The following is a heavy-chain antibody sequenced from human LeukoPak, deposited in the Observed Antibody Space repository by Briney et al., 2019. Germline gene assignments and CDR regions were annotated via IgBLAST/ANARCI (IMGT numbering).Heavy chain of an antibody. V-gene: IGHV3-33*08. D-gene: IGHD2-8*01. CDR2: IWYDGNNK. CDR1: GFTFSSYA. J-gene: IGHJ3*02. CDR3: ARGHADFDI. Sequence: GGSLRLSCAASGFTFSSYAMHWVRQAPGKGLEWVALIWYDGNNKYYADSVKGRFTISRDNSKNTLYLQVGNLRPEDTAVYYCARGHADFDIWGQGTMVSVSS.